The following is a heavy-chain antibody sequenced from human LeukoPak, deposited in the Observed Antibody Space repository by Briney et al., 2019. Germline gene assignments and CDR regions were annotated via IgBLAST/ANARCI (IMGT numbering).Heavy chain of an antibody. D-gene: IGHD6-6*01. Sequence: SGTLSLTCAVSGGSISSSNWWSWVRQPPGKGLEWIGEIYHSGSTNYNPSLKSRVTISVDKSKNQFSLKLSSVTAADTAVYYCAKPKRYSSSSEFDYWGQGTLVTVSS. CDR1: GGSISSSNW. CDR2: IYHSGST. J-gene: IGHJ4*02. V-gene: IGHV4-4*02. CDR3: AKPKRYSSSSEFDY.